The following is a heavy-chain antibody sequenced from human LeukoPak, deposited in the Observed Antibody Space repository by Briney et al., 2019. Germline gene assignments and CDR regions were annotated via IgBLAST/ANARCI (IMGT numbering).Heavy chain of an antibody. D-gene: IGHD6-13*01. V-gene: IGHV3-23*01. J-gene: IGHJ3*02. CDR3: AKDLGADSSSWSFDDAFDI. Sequence: PGGSLRLSCAASGLTFSSYAMSWVRQAPGKGLEWVSAISGSGGSTYYADSVKGRFTISRDNSKNTLYLQMNSLRAEDTAVYYCAKDLGADSSSWSFDDAFDIWGQGTMVTVSS. CDR1: GLTFSSYA. CDR2: ISGSGGST.